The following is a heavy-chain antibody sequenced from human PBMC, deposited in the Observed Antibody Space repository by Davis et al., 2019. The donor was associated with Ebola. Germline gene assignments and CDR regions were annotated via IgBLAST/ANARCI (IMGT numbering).Heavy chain of an antibody. CDR2: INPNSGGT. CDR1: GYTFTGYY. D-gene: IGHD6-13*01. CDR3: AREGLSSWYRENWFDP. V-gene: IGHV1-2*02. Sequence: ASVKVSCKASGYTFTGYYMHWVRQAPGQGLEWMGWINPNSGGTNYAQKFQGRVTMTRDTSISTAYMELIRLRSDDTAVYYCAREGLSSWYRENWFDPWGQGTLVTVSS. J-gene: IGHJ5*02.